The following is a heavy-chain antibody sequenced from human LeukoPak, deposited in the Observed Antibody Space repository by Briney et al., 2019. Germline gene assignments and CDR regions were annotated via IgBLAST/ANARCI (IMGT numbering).Heavy chain of an antibody. V-gene: IGHV3-38-3*01. CDR3: AKGPEKRLEDNDAFDI. Sequence: GGSLRLSCAASGFTVSSNEMSWVRQAPGKGLEWVSSISGGSTYYADSVKGRFTISRDNSKNTLYLQMNSLRAEDTAVYYCAKGPEKRLEDNDAFDIWGQGTMVTVSS. CDR1: GFTVSSNE. D-gene: IGHD6-25*01. J-gene: IGHJ3*02. CDR2: ISGGST.